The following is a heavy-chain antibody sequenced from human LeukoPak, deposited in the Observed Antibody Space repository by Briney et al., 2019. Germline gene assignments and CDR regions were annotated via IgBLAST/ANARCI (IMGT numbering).Heavy chain of an antibody. CDR3: AKDGGPAHLDAFDI. Sequence: GGSLRLSCAASGFTFSSYGMHWFRQAPGKGLEWVAVIWYDGSNKYYADSVKGRFTISRDNSKNTLYLQVNSLRAEDTAVYYCAKDGGPAHLDAFDIWGQGTMVTVSS. CDR2: IWYDGSNK. V-gene: IGHV3-33*06. J-gene: IGHJ3*02. D-gene: IGHD4-23*01. CDR1: GFTFSSYG.